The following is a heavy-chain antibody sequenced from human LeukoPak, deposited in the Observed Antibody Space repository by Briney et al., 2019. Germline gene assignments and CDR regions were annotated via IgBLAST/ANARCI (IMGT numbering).Heavy chain of an antibody. Sequence: PGGSLRLSCAASGFTFSTSWMTWVRQAPGKGLEWVANIKQDGSDKYYMDSVKGRFTISRDSAKNSLYPQMKSLRVEDTAVYYCARDHNYGSDYWGQGTLVTVSS. V-gene: IGHV3-7*03. D-gene: IGHD5-18*01. CDR1: GFTFSTSW. CDR3: ARDHNYGSDY. CDR2: IKQDGSDK. J-gene: IGHJ4*02.